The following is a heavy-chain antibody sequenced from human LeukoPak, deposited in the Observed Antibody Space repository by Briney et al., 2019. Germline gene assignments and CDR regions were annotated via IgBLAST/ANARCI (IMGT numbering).Heavy chain of an antibody. J-gene: IGHJ6*04. D-gene: IGHD2-2*01. CDR2: ISAYNGNT. Sequence: GASVKVSCKASGYTFTSYGINWVRQAPGQGLEWMGWISAYNGNTNYAQKLQGRVTMTTDTSTSTAYMELRSLRSDDTAVYYCARDQSVWHGVVPAASMDVWGKGTTVTVSS. CDR1: GYTFTSYG. CDR3: ARDQSVWHGVVPAASMDV. V-gene: IGHV1-18*01.